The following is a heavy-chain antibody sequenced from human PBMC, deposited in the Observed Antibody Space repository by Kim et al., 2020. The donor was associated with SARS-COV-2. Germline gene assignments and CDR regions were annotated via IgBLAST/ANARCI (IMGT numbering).Heavy chain of an antibody. D-gene: IGHD3-3*01. V-gene: IGHV5-51*01. CDR1: GYSFTSYW. Sequence: GESLKISCKGSGYSFTSYWIGWVRQMPGKGLEWMGIIYPGDSDTRYSPSFQGQVTISADKSISTAYLQWSSLKASDTAMYYCARLNDDFWSGKLTSGDAFDIWGQGTMVTVSS. CDR3: ARLNDDFWSGKLTSGDAFDI. J-gene: IGHJ3*02. CDR2: IYPGDSDT.